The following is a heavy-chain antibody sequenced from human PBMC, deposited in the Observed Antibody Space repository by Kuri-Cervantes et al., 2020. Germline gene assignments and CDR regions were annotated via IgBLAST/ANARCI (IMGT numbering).Heavy chain of an antibody. V-gene: IGHV4-34*01. Sequence: GSLRLSCAVYGGSFSGYYWNWIRKPPGKGLEWIGEINHSGSTNYNPSLKSRVTISIDTSKNQFSLKLSSVTAADTAVYYCARGPSYPWFDPWGQGTLVTVSS. CDR3: ARGPSYPWFDP. CDR1: GGSFSGYY. J-gene: IGHJ5*02. CDR2: INHSGST.